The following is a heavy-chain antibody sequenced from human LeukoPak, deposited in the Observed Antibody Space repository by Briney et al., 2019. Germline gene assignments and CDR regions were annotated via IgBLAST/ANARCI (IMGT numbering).Heavy chain of an antibody. J-gene: IGHJ5*02. V-gene: IGHV1-46*01. D-gene: IGHD1-1*01. CDR1: GYTFTSYY. CDR2: INPSGGST. CDR3: ARDQLSRGVWFDP. Sequence: VASVKVSCKASGYTFTSYYMHWVRQAPGQGLEWMGIINPSGGSTSYAQKFQGRVTMTTDTSTSTAYMELRSLRSDDTAVYYCARDQLSRGVWFDPWGQGTLVTVSS.